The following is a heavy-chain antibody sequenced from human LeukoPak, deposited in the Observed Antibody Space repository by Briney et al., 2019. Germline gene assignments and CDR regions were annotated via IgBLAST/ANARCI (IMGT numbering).Heavy chain of an antibody. Sequence: SETLSLTCAVSGGSFSSDNWWSWVRQPPGKGLEWIGEVFHSGSTNYNPSLKSRVTISVDKSKSQFSLKLSPVTAADTAVYYCCHFPKYSSGWSDEDYWGQGTLVAVSS. V-gene: IGHV4-4*02. CDR2: VFHSGST. D-gene: IGHD6-19*01. CDR3: CHFPKYSSGWSDEDY. J-gene: IGHJ4*02. CDR1: GGSFSSDNW.